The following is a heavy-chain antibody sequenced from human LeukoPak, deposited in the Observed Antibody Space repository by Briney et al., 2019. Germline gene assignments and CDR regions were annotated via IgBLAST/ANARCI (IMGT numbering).Heavy chain of an antibody. CDR1: GGSVTSTNW. Sequence: SETLSLTCGVSGGSVTSTNWWTWVRQPPGKGLEWIGEVHLDGRTNYNPSLKSRLTISVDLSDNHISLKLTSLTAADTAVYYCAREGGFFRPLDYSGQGTLSPSP. J-gene: IGHJ4*02. D-gene: IGHD3-3*01. V-gene: IGHV4-4*02. CDR3: AREGGFFRPLDY. CDR2: VHLDGRT.